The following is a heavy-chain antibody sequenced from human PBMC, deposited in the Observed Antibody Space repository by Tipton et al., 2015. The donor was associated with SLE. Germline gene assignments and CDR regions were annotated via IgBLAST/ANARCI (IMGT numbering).Heavy chain of an antibody. V-gene: IGHV4-59*11. J-gene: IGHJ4*02. CDR2: IYYSGST. Sequence: LRLSCTVSGGSISSHYWSWIRQPPGKGLEWIGYIYYSGSTNYNPSLKSRVTISVDTSKNQFSLKLSSVTAADTAVYYCARRFNYALDYWGQGTLVTVSS. CDR3: ARRFNYALDY. D-gene: IGHD1-1*01. CDR1: GGSISSHY.